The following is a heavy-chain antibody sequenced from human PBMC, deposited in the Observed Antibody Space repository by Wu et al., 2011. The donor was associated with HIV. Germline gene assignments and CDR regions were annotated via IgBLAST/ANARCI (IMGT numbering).Heavy chain of an antibody. CDR1: GYTVTKLS. V-gene: IGHV1-24*01. CDR3: ATSFCGGGCYSGIVADGLWWFDP. CDR2: LDPEDGEP. Sequence: QVQLVQSGAEVKKPGASVKVSCKVSGYTVTKLSMHWVRQAPGKGLEWVGGLDPEDGEPVHAQKFQGRVRMTEDTSTDTAYMELSSLRSEDTAVYYCATSFCGGGCYSGIVADGLWWFDPWGQGTLVTVSP. J-gene: IGHJ5*02. D-gene: IGHD2-21*01.